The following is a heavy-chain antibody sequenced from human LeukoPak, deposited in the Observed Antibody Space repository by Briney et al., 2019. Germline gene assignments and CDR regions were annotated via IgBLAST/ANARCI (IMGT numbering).Heavy chain of an antibody. CDR1: GFTFSNYN. D-gene: IGHD2-2*03. J-gene: IGHJ3*02. CDR2: ISSSGSTK. V-gene: IGHV3-48*01. CDR3: ARLMDRARRDAFDI. Sequence: GGSLGLSCTASGFTFSNYNMNWVRQAPGKGLEWVSYISSSGSTKNYADSVKGRFTVSRDNAWNSLYLQMNSLRAEDTAVYYCARLMDRARRDAFDIWGQGTMVTVSS.